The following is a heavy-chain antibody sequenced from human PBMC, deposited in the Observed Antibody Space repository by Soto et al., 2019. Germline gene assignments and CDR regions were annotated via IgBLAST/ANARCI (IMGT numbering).Heavy chain of an antibody. Sequence: QVQLVQSGAEVKEPGDSVRVSCEASGYTFTAYYIHWVRQAPGQGLEWMGWINPKFGDTTYAQDSQGRVSMTRDMSMSTVYMDLSRLTSDDMAIYYCARNMDYYYGPGSGNGHGFWGQGTTVTVFS. D-gene: IGHD3-10*01. CDR3: ARNMDYYYGPGSGNGHGF. V-gene: IGHV1-2*02. CDR1: GYTFTAYY. J-gene: IGHJ6*02. CDR2: INPKFGDT.